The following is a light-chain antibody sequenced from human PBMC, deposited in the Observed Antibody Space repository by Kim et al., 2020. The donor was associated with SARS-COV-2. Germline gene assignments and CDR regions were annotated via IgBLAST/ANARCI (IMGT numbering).Light chain of an antibody. V-gene: IGLV4-69*01. Sequence: VELTCSLNSGECNYAIAWHQQQPEKGPRFLMKVNSYGVHTKGDGIPDRFSGSSSGAERYLTISSLQSDDEADYYCQTWGAGIYWVFGGGTQLTVL. CDR2: VNSYGVH. CDR3: QTWGAGIYWV. J-gene: IGLJ3*02. CDR1: SGECNYA.